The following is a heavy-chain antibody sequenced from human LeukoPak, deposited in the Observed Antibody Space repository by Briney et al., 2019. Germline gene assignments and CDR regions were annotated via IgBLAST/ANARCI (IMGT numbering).Heavy chain of an antibody. V-gene: IGHV3-9*01. D-gene: IGHD5-12*01. J-gene: IGHJ4*02. CDR2: ISWNSGSI. Sequence: GGSLRLSCAASGFTFDDYAMHWVRQAPGKGLEWVSGISWNSGSIGYADSVKGRLTISRDNAKNSLYLQMNSLRAEDTALYYCAKDGDIVATSPDYWGQGTLVTVSS. CDR1: GFTFDDYA. CDR3: AKDGDIVATSPDY.